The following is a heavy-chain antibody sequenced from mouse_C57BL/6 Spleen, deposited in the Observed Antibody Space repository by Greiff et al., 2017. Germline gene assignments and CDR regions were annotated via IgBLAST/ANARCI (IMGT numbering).Heavy chain of an antibody. D-gene: IGHD2-4*01. Sequence: EVKLQESGPGLVKPSQSLSLTCSVTGYSITSGYYWNWIRQFPGNKLEWMGYISYDGSNNYNPSLKNRISITRDTSKNQFFLKLNSVTTEDTATYYCATVYDYDGFAYGGQGTLVTVSA. CDR2: ISYDGSN. V-gene: IGHV3-6*01. CDR3: ATVYDYDGFAY. J-gene: IGHJ3*01. CDR1: GYSITSGYY.